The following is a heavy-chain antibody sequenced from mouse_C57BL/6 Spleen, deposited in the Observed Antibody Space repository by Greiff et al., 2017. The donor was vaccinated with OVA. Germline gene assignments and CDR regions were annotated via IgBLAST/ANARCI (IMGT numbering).Heavy chain of an antibody. CDR1: GFSLTSYG. Sequence: VKLMESGPGLVQPSQSLSITCTVSGFSLTSYGVHWVRQPPGKGLEWLGVIWRGGSTDYNAAFMSRLSITKDNSKSQVFFKMNSLQADDTAIYYCATNLYYSNYFDYWGQGTTLTVSS. CDR2: IWRGGST. D-gene: IGHD2-5*01. V-gene: IGHV2-5*01. J-gene: IGHJ2*01. CDR3: ATNLYYSNYFDY.